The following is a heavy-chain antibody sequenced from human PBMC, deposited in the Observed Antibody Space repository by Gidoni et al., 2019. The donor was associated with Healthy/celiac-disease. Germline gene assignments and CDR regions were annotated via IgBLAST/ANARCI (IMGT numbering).Heavy chain of an antibody. CDR2: IIPIFGTA. D-gene: IGHD2-2*01. V-gene: IGHV1-69*01. CDR3: AREILGYCSSTSCPDYYYYGMDV. Sequence: QVQLVQSGAEVMKPGSSVKISCKASGDTYSSYAISEVRQAPGLGPEWLGGIIPIFGTANYAQKFQGRVTITADESTSTAYIELSSLRSEDTAVYYCAREILGYCSSTSCPDYYYYGMDVWRQGTTATFSS. CDR1: GDTYSSYA. J-gene: IGHJ6*02.